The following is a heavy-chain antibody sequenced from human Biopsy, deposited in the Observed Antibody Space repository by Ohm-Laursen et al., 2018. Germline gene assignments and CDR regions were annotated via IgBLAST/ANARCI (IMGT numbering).Heavy chain of an antibody. Sequence: SVKVSCKASGYTFTNYGISWVRQAPGQGLEWMGWISPYNGDTDYAQKLQGSVTMTTDTSTSTAYMDLRSLRSDDTAVYYCARDRWPHVTLLGLVVFDFWGQGTLVIVSS. CDR1: GYTFTNYG. D-gene: IGHD3-3*01. V-gene: IGHV1-18*01. CDR3: ARDRWPHVTLLGLVVFDF. CDR2: ISPYNGDT. J-gene: IGHJ4*02.